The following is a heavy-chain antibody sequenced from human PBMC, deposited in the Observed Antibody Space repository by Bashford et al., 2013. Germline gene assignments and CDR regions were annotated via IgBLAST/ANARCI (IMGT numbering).Heavy chain of an antibody. CDR3: TRMSNSKYVGMDV. J-gene: IGHJ6*02. CDR2: SRNRRNSYTT. CDR1: GFIFSDHY. Sequence: GGSLRLSCAASGFIFSDHYMDWVRQAPGKGLEWVGRSRNRRNSYTTEYAASVKGRFTISRDDSKNSLYLQMNSLKSEDTAVYYCTRMSNSKYVGMDVWGQGTTVTVSS. D-gene: IGHD4-11*01. V-gene: IGHV3-72*01.